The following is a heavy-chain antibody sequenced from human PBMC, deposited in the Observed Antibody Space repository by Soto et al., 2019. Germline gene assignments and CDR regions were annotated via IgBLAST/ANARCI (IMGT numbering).Heavy chain of an antibody. CDR2: IYYSGST. D-gene: IGHD3-22*01. CDR1: GGSISSGGYY. V-gene: IGHV4-31*03. J-gene: IGHJ6*02. CDR3: ARASYYYDSSGYYTSARSYYYYGMDV. Sequence: SETLSLTCTVSGGSISSGGYYWSWIRQHPGKGLEWIGYIYYSGSTYYTPSLKCRITISVDTSKNQFSLKLSSVTAADTAVYYCARASYYYDSSGYYTSARSYYYYGMDVWGQGTTVTVSS.